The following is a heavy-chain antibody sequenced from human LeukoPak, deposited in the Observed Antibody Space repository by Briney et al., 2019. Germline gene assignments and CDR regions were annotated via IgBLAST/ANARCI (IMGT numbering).Heavy chain of an antibody. CDR2: IKQDGSEK. Sequence: GGSLRLSCAASGFTFSSYWMSWVRQAPGKGLEWVANIKQDGSEKYYVDSVKGRFTISRDKAKKSLYLQMNSLRAEDTAVYYCARVAQYCSGGSCYGDYYYMDVWGKGTTVTVSS. V-gene: IGHV3-7*01. D-gene: IGHD2-15*01. J-gene: IGHJ6*03. CDR3: ARVAQYCSGGSCYGDYYYMDV. CDR1: GFTFSSYW.